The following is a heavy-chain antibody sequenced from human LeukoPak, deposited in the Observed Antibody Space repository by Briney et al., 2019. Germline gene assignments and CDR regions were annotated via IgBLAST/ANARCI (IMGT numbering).Heavy chain of an antibody. CDR3: ARGALDY. D-gene: IGHD6-6*01. J-gene: IGHJ4*02. V-gene: IGHV4-34*01. CDR1: GGSFSGYY. CDR2: INHSGGT. Sequence: PSETLSLTCAVYGGSFSGYYWSWIRQPPGKGLEWIGEINHSGGTNYNPSLKSRVTISVDTSKNQFSLKLSSVTAADTAVYYCARGALDYWGQGTLVTVSS.